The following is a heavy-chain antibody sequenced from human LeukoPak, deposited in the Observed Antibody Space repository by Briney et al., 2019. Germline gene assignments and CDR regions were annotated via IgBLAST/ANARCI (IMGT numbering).Heavy chain of an antibody. Sequence: GRSLRPSCAASGFTFSSYAMHWVRQAPGKGLEWVAVISYDGSNKYYADSVKGRFTISRDNSKNTLYLQMNSLRAEDTAVYYCARESGQQLKDYYGMDVWGQGTTVTVSS. D-gene: IGHD6-13*01. CDR2: ISYDGSNK. CDR1: GFTFSSYA. CDR3: ARESGQQLKDYYGMDV. V-gene: IGHV3-30-3*01. J-gene: IGHJ6*02.